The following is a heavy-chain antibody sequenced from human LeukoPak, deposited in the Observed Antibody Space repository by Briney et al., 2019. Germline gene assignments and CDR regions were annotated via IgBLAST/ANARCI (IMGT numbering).Heavy chain of an antibody. V-gene: IGHV4-38-2*02. Sequence: SETLSLTCTVSGHSIINSYYWGWIRQPPGKGLEWIGSIYHTGATYYNPSLKSRATISVDTSKNQFSLKLNSVTAADTAVYYCARVYQLLYYYYYGMDVWGQGTTVTVSS. CDR2: IYHTGAT. CDR1: GHSIINSYY. D-gene: IGHD2-2*01. J-gene: IGHJ6*02. CDR3: ARVYQLLYYYYYGMDV.